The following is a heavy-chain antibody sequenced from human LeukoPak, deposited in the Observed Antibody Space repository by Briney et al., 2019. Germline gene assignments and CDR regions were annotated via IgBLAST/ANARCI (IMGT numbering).Heavy chain of an antibody. J-gene: IGHJ6*04. CDR3: AELGITMIGGV. CDR2: ISGSGGST. Sequence: GGSLRLSCAASGFTFSSYAMSWVRQAPGKGLEWVSAISGSGGSTYYADSRKGRFTISRDNAKNSLYLQMNSLRAEDTAVYYCAELGITMIGGVWGKGTTVTISS. D-gene: IGHD3-10*02. CDR1: GFTFSSYA. V-gene: IGHV3-23*01.